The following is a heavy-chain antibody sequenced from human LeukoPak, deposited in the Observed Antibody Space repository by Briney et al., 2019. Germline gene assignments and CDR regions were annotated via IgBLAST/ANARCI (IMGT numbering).Heavy chain of an antibody. CDR3: ARDLSGGRQHPGP. J-gene: IGHJ5*02. V-gene: IGHV3-23*01. Sequence: PGGSLRLSCAASGFTFSSYGMSWVRQAPGKGLEWVSAISGSGGSTYYADSVKGRFTISRDNAKNSLYLQMNSLRAEDTAVYYCARDLSGGRQHPGPWGQGTLVTVSS. CDR1: GFTFSSYG. D-gene: IGHD2-15*01. CDR2: ISGSGGST.